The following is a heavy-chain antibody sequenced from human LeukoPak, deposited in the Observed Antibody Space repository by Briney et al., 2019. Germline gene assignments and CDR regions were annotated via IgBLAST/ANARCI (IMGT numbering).Heavy chain of an antibody. Sequence: PGGSLRLSCAASGFTFSSYAMSWVRQAPGKGLEGVSAISGSGGSTYYADSVKGRFTISRDNSKNTLYLQMNSLRAEDTAVYYCLSRSRYSSSYDAFDIWGQGTMVTVSS. CDR2: ISGSGGST. D-gene: IGHD6-13*01. V-gene: IGHV3-23*01. CDR3: LSRSRYSSSYDAFDI. J-gene: IGHJ3*02. CDR1: GFTFSSYA.